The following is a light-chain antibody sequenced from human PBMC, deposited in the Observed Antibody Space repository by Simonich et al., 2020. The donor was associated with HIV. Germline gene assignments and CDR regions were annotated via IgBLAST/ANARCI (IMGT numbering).Light chain of an antibody. J-gene: IGKJ3*01. Sequence: DIVMTQSPLSLPVTPGEPASIPCRSRQSLLHSNGYTYLDWYLQKPGQSPQLLIYEVSNRFSGVPDSFSGSGSGTDFTLKISRVEAEDVGVYYCMQNIQLPPTFGPGTKVDIK. CDR1: QSLLHSNGYTY. CDR2: EVS. CDR3: MQNIQLPPT. V-gene: IGKV2D-29*02.